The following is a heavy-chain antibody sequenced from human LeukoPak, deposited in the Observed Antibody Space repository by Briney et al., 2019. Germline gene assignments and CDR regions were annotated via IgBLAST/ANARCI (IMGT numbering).Heavy chain of an antibody. Sequence: GASVKVSCKASGYTFNGFYLHWVRQAPRQGLEWMGWINPNSGGTNYAQKFQGRVTMTRDTSISTAYMELSRLRSDDTAVYYCARWMATVTTPDYWGQGTLVTVSS. J-gene: IGHJ4*02. CDR2: INPNSGGT. D-gene: IGHD4-11*01. V-gene: IGHV1-2*02. CDR1: GYTFNGFY. CDR3: ARWMATVTTPDY.